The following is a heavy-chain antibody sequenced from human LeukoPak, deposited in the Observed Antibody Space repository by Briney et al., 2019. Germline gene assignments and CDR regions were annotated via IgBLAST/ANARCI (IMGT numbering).Heavy chain of an antibody. D-gene: IGHD3-16*01. CDR2: INPSGGST. CDR1: GYTFTSYA. CDR3: ARAPYKGVQYVIGGY. V-gene: IGHV1-46*01. Sequence: ASVKVSCKASGYTFTSYAMHWVRQAPGQGLEWMGIINPSGGSTSYAQKLQGRVTMTRDTSTSTVYMELSSLRSEDTAVYYCARAPYKGVQYVIGGYWGQGTLVTVSS. J-gene: IGHJ4*02.